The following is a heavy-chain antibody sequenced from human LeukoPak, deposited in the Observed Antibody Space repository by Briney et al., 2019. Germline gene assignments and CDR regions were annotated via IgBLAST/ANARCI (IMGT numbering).Heavy chain of an antibody. D-gene: IGHD2-15*01. J-gene: IGHJ4*02. Sequence: PSETLSLTCVVSGASVSGYYWGWIRPPPGRGLEWIGYVYYSGSTNGNPSFKSRTTISVDTSRNQFSQQLSSVTAADTAVYCCARIHRYCSGGACYVLDNWGQGTLVPVSS. V-gene: IGHV4-59*02. CDR3: ARIHRYCSGGACYVLDN. CDR2: VYYSGST. CDR1: GASVSGYY.